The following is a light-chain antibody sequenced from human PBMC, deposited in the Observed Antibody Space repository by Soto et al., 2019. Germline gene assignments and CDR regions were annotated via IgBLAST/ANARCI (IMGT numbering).Light chain of an antibody. CDR2: KVS. V-gene: IGKV2-30*01. J-gene: IGKJ2*01. CDR3: MDGTHWPYT. CDR1: QSLLYSDGRTY. Sequence: DVLVTQSPLSLAVTPGQPASISCRSSQSLLYSDGRTYLNWFHQRPDQSPRRLIYKVSNRDAGVPDRFSGSGSGTDFTLRISRVEAEDVGVYYCMDGTHWPYTFGQGTNLEIK.